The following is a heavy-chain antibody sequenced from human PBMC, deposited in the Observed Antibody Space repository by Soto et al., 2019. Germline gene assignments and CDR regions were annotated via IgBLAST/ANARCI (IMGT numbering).Heavy chain of an antibody. CDR1: GFTFSDYY. CDR3: ARAQYSSSWYD. J-gene: IGHJ4*02. Sequence: GGSLRLSCAASGFTFSDYYMSWIRQAPGKGLEWVSYISSSGSTIYYADSVKGRFTISRDNAKNSLYLQMNSLRAEDTAAYYCARAQYSSSWYDWGQGTLVTVSS. CDR2: ISSSGSTI. D-gene: IGHD6-13*01. V-gene: IGHV3-11*01.